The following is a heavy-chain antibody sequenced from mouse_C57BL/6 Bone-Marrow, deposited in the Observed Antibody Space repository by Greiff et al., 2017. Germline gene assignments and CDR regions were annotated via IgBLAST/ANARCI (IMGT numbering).Heavy chain of an antibody. CDR3: TTYGYYPWFAY. V-gene: IGHV14-4*01. J-gene: IGHJ3*01. CDR2: IDPENGDT. Sequence: DVQLQESGAELVRPGASVKLSCTASGFNIKDDYMHWVKQRPEQGLEWIGWIDPENGDTEYASKFQGKATITAATSSNTAYLQLSSLTSEDTAVYYCTTYGYYPWFAYWGQGTLVTVSA. CDR1: GFNIKDDY. D-gene: IGHD2-3*01.